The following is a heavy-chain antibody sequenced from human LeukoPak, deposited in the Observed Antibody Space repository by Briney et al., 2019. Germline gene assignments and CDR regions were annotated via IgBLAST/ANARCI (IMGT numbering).Heavy chain of an antibody. J-gene: IGHJ3*02. V-gene: IGHV1-2*02. D-gene: IGHD7-27*01. CDR2: IDTKNGDT. CDR1: GYIFNDHF. CDR3: ARGGDFDT. Sequence: GASVKVSCKAFGYIFNDHFIHWVRQAPGQGLEWMGWIDTKNGDTKYAQKFQGGVTMTRDTSINTAYIELRRLKSDDTAVYYCARGGDFDTWGQGTMVAVSS.